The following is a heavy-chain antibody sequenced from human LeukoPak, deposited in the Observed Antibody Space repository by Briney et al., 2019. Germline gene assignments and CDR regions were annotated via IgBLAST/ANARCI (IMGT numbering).Heavy chain of an antibody. CDR2: ISSSSSYI. V-gene: IGHV3-21*01. Sequence: GGSLRLSCAATGFTFSSYSMNWVRQAPGKGLEWVSSISSSSSYIYYADSVKGRFTISRDNAKNSLYLQMNSLRAEDTAVYYCVAMVPHDFWSGSDYWGQGTLVTVSS. CDR3: VAMVPHDFWSGSDY. J-gene: IGHJ4*02. D-gene: IGHD3-3*01. CDR1: GFTFSSYS.